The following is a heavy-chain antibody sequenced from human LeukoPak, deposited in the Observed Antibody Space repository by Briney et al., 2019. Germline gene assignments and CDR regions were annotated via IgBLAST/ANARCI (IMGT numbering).Heavy chain of an antibody. CDR1: GYTFTSYA. V-gene: IGHV1-3*01. D-gene: IGHD5-12*01. J-gene: IGHJ6*02. CDR2: INAGNGNT. CDR3: GSESGYDYKGYYYYGMDV. Sequence: GASVKVSCKASGYTFTSYAMHWVRQAPGQRLEWMGWINAGNGNTKYSQKFQGRVTITRDTSASTAYMELSSLRSEDTAVYYCGSESGYDYKGYYYYGMDVWGQGTTVTVSS.